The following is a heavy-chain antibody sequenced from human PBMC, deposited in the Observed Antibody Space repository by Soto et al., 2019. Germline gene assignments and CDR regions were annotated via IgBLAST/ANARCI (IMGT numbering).Heavy chain of an antibody. CDR3: AKDAVYGDGLWLAGN. CDR1: RFTFSRYA. Sequence: EVQLLESGGGLVQPGGSLKLSCAASRFTFSRYAMNWVRQAPGKGLEWVSGMTGSGGDIRYADPVKGRFTISKDNSKNTLYLQMNNVRAGDTAIYYCAKDAVYGDGLWLAGNWGQGTLVTVSS. D-gene: IGHD2-21*02. CDR2: MTGSGGDI. J-gene: IGHJ4*02. V-gene: IGHV3-23*01.